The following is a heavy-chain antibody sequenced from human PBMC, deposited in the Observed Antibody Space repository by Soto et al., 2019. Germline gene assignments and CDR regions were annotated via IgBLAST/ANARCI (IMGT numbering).Heavy chain of an antibody. CDR3: ANPSGYYFGLGSHDEASDM. Sequence: SLRLSCAASGFMFSGFGMHWVRQAPGKGLQWVAGISKDGSKKYYADSVEGRFTISRDNSKKTLYLQMNSLRAEDTAVYYCANPSGYYFGLGSHDEASDMWGQGTGVTVSS. CDR2: ISKDGSKK. CDR1: GFMFSGFG. D-gene: IGHD3-10*01. V-gene: IGHV3-30*18. J-gene: IGHJ3*02.